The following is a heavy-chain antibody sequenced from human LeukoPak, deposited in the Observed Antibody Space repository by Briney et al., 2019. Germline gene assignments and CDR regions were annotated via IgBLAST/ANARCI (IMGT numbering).Heavy chain of an antibody. D-gene: IGHD3-16*01. CDR3: ARAFAGYFFDY. CDR1: GDDVSSNSAA. J-gene: IGHJ4*02. CDR2: TYYRSKWYY. V-gene: IGHV6-1*01. Sequence: SQTLSLTCAISGDDVSSNSAAWSWIRLSPSRGLEWLGRTYYRSKWYYDYAVSVKSRLTVNPDTSKNQFSLQLNSVTPEDTAVYYCARAFAGYFFDYWGQGILVTVSS.